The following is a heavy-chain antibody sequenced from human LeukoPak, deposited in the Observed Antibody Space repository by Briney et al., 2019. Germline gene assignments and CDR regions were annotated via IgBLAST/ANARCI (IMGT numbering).Heavy chain of an antibody. V-gene: IGHV4-39*07. CDR2: IFYSGST. J-gene: IGHJ4*02. D-gene: IGHD3-22*01. CDR1: GGSISSTGYY. Sequence: SETLSLTCTVSGGSISSTGYYWGWIRQPPGKGLEWIGSIFYSGSTYYNPSLKSRVTISLDTSKNQFSLKLTSVTAADTAVYYCARCHYYDSSGYYYYFDYWGQGTLVTVSS. CDR3: ARCHYYDSSGYYYYFDY.